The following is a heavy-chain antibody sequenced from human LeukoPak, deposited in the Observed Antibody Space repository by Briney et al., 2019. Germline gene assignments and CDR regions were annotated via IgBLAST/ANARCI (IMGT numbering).Heavy chain of an antibody. J-gene: IGHJ4*02. CDR1: GFTFSNAW. Sequence: GGSLRLSCAASGFTFSNAWMSWVRQAPGKGLEWVGRIKSKTDGGTTDYAAPVKGRFTISRDDSKSTLYVQMNSLKTEDTAVYYCTTGAYYDSSGDYWGQGTLVTVSS. V-gene: IGHV3-15*01. CDR2: IKSKTDGGTT. CDR3: TTGAYYDSSGDY. D-gene: IGHD3-22*01.